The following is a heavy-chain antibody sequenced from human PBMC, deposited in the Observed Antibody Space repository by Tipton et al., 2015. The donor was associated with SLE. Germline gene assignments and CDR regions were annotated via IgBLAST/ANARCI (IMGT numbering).Heavy chain of an antibody. Sequence: TLSLTCTVSGGSISSNSYYWGWIRQPPGKGLEWIGSIYYSGSTYYNPSLKSRVTISVDTSKNQFSLKLTSVTAADTAVYYCARGISYGDWFDFWGQGTLVTVSS. CDR2: IYYSGST. CDR3: ARGISYGDWFDF. CDR1: GGSISSNSYY. D-gene: IGHD4-17*01. J-gene: IGHJ4*02. V-gene: IGHV4-39*01.